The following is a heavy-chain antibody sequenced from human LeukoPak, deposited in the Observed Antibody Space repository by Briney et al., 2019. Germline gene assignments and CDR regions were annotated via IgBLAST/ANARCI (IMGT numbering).Heavy chain of an antibody. V-gene: IGHV3-48*04. CDR3: ARGWHPDYYDSSGYDYYYYGMDV. CDR2: ISSSGSTI. CDR1: GFTFSSYW. D-gene: IGHD3-22*01. Sequence: GGSLRLSCAASGFTFSSYWMSWVRQAPGKGLEWVSYISSSGSTIYYADSVKGRFTISRDNAKNSLYLQMNSLRAEDTAVYYCARGWHPDYYDSSGYDYYYYGMDVWGQGTTVTVSS. J-gene: IGHJ6*02.